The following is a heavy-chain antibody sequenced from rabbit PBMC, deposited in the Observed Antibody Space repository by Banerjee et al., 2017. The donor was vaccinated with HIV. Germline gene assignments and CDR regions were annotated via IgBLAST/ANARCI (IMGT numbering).Heavy chain of an antibody. D-gene: IGHD5-1*01. Sequence: QEQLVESGGGLVKPGGSLTLTCKASGLDFSSSFWICWVRQAPGKGLEWVGCIYTGSGATYYANWVNGRFTISRSTSLNTVDLKVTSLTAADTATYFCARDPGAFGDLPLWGQGTLVTVS. V-gene: IGHV1S43*01. J-gene: IGHJ3*01. CDR1: GLDFSSSFW. CDR3: ARDPGAFGDLPL. CDR2: IYTGSGAT.